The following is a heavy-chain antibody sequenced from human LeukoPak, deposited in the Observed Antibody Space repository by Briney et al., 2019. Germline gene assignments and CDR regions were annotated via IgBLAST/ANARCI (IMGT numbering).Heavy chain of an antibody. CDR2: IYYSGNT. V-gene: IGHV4-59*01. Sequence: PSETLSLTCTVSGDPISINYWSWIRPPPGKGLQWLGYIYYSGNTNYNPSLKSRVTISVHTSKSQFHLKLSSVTTADTAIYYCARADYYGSGTYFVCWRQGTLVTVSS. CDR1: GDPISINY. CDR3: ARADYYGSGTYFVC. D-gene: IGHD3-10*01. J-gene: IGHJ4*02.